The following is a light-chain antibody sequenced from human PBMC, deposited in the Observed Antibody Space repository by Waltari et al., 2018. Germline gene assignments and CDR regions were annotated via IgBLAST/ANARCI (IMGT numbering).Light chain of an antibody. Sequence: QSVLTQPPSASETPGQRVSISCSGSSSTIGRNYVYWSQHPPGTAPKLLLQRNNQRPSGVPDRVSGSKSGTSASLAISGLRSEDEADYYCAAWDDNLNLWVFGGGTKLTVL. J-gene: IGLJ3*02. CDR1: SSTIGRNY. CDR3: AAWDDNLNLWV. V-gene: IGLV1-47*01. CDR2: RNN.